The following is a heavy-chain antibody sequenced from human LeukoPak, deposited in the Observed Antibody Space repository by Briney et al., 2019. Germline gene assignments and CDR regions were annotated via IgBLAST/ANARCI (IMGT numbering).Heavy chain of an antibody. CDR1: GFTFSSYS. CDR2: ISSSSSTI. V-gene: IGHV3-48*04. CDR3: ARERTGYYMAC. D-gene: IGHD3/OR15-3a*01. J-gene: IGHJ4*02. Sequence: GGSLRLSCAASGFTFSSYSMNWVRQAPGKGLEWVSYISSSSSTIYYADSVKGRFTISRDNAKNSLYLQMNSLRAEDTAVYYCARERTGYYMACWGQGTLVTVSS.